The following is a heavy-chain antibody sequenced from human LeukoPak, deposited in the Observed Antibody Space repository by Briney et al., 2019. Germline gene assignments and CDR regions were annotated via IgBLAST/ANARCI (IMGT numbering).Heavy chain of an antibody. CDR3: VRGRYYFDY. Sequence: GGSLRLSCAASRFSFNTYWMHWVRQAPGMGLVWVSRINSDGSSTSYADSVKGRFTISRDNAKNTLYLQMNNLRAEDTVVYYCVRGRYYFDYWGQGTLVTVSS. CDR2: INSDGSST. D-gene: IGHD5-24*01. J-gene: IGHJ4*02. V-gene: IGHV3-74*01. CDR1: RFSFNTYW.